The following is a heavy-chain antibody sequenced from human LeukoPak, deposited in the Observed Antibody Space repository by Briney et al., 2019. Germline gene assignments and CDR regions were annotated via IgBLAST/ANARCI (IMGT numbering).Heavy chain of an antibody. CDR1: GGSFSGYY. D-gene: IGHD6-13*01. CDR3: ARFLLIAAADY. J-gene: IGHJ4*02. CDR2: INHSGST. V-gene: IGHV4-34*01. Sequence: SETLSLTCAVYGGSFSGYYWNWIRQPPGKGLEWIGEINHSGSTNYNPSLKSRVTISVDTSKNQFSLKLSSVTAADTAVYYCARFLLIAAADYWGQGTLVTVSS.